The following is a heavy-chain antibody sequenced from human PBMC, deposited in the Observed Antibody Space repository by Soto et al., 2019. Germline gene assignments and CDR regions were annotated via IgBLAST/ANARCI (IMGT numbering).Heavy chain of an antibody. V-gene: IGHV3-7*04. Sequence: DVQLVESGGGLVQPGGSLRLSCTASGLIFSNYWMTWVRQAPGKGPEWVANIKEDGSQIDYVDSVKGPFTVSRDNAKNSVYLPMNTLRVEDTATYSSARGGSDSSWYWRDWGQGALVTVSS. CDR2: IKEDGSQI. CDR3: ARGGSDSSWYWRD. J-gene: IGHJ4*02. CDR1: GLIFSNYW. D-gene: IGHD6-13*01.